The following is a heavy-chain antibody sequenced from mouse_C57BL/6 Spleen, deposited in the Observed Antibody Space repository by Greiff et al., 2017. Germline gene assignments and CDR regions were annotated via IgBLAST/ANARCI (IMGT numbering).Heavy chain of an antibody. D-gene: IGHD2-2*01. V-gene: IGHV1-64*01. CDR3: ARRGDGYDGYYFDY. J-gene: IGHJ2*01. CDR2: IHPNSGST. CDR1: GYTFTSYW. Sequence: VQLQQPGAELVKPGASVKLSCKASGYTFTSYWLHWVKQRPGQGLEWIGMIHPNSGSTNYNEKFKSKATLTVDKSSSTAYMQLSSLTSEDSAVYYCARRGDGYDGYYFDYWGQGTTLTVSS.